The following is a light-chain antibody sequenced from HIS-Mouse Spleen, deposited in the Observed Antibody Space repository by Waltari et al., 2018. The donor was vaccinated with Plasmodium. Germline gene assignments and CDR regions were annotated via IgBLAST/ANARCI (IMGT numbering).Light chain of an antibody. CDR1: QSVSSN. V-gene: IGKV3-15*01. CDR2: GAS. Sequence: EIVMTQSPATLSVSPGERVTLACTASQSVSSNLAWYQQIPAQAPRHLIDGASTRATGIPARFSGSGSGTEFTLTISSLQSEDFAVYYCQQYNNWPFTFGPGTKVDIK. CDR3: QQYNNWPFT. J-gene: IGKJ3*01.